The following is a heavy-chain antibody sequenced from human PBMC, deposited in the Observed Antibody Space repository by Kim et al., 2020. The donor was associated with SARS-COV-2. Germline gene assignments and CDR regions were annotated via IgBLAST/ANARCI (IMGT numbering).Heavy chain of an antibody. CDR1: GFTVSSNY. D-gene: IGHD5-12*01. CDR2: IYSGGST. V-gene: IGHV3-53*04. Sequence: GGSLRLSCAASGFTVSSNYMSWVRQAPGKGLEWVSVIYSGGSTYYADSVKGRFTISRHNSKNTLYLQMNSLRAEDTAVYYCARDLYSGYDTPPSYYYYGMDVWGQGTTVTVSS. CDR3: ARDLYSGYDTPPSYYYYGMDV. J-gene: IGHJ6*02.